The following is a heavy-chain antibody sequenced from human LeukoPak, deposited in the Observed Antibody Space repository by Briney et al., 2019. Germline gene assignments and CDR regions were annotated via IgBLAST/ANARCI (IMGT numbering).Heavy chain of an antibody. J-gene: IGHJ5*02. CDR2: INHSGST. CDR1: GGSFSGYY. CDR3: ATRGGPVLLWFGEPWFDP. Sequence: PSETLSLTCAVYGGSFSGYYWSWIRQPPGKGLEWIGEINHSGSTNYNPSLKIRVTISVDTSTNQFSLKLSSVTAADTAVYYCATRGGPVLLWFGEPWFDPWGQGTLVTVSS. V-gene: IGHV4-34*01. D-gene: IGHD3-10*01.